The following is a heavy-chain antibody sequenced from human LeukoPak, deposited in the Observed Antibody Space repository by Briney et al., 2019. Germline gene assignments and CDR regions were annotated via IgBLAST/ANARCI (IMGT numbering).Heavy chain of an antibody. CDR3: ARGGYCSSTSCRGNWFDP. V-gene: IGHV1-18*01. CDR1: GYTFTSYG. Sequence: ASVKVSCKASGYTFTSYGISWVRQAPGQGLEWMGWISAYNGNTNYAQKLQGRVTMTTDTSTSTAYMELRSLRSDDTAVYYCARGGYCSSTSCRGNWFDPWGQGTLVTVSS. CDR2: ISAYNGNT. D-gene: IGHD2-2*01. J-gene: IGHJ5*02.